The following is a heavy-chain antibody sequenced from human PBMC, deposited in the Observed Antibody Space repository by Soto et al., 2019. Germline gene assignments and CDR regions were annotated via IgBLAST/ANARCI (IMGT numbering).Heavy chain of an antibody. V-gene: IGHV3-23*01. D-gene: IGHD6-6*01. Sequence: EVQLLESGGGLVQPGGSLRLSCAASGFTFSSYAMSWVRQAPGKGLEWVSAISGSGGSTYYADSVKGRFTISRDNSKNTQYLXXNXLXXEDTAVYYCAKGRPIIAARPGGALQKAAAYQAEDYWGQGTLVTVSS. CDR1: GFTFSSYA. J-gene: IGHJ4*02. CDR2: ISGSGGST. CDR3: AKGRPIIAARPGGALQKAAAYQAEDY.